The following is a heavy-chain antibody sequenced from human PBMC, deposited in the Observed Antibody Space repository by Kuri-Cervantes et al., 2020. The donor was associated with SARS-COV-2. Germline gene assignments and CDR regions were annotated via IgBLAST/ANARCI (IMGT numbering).Heavy chain of an antibody. Sequence: SETLSLTCTVSGGSISSGGYYWSWIRQPPGKGLEWIGYIYHSGSTYYNPSLKSRVTISVDTSKNQFSLKLSSVTAADTAVYYCARDKDFWSGPGVNWFDPWGQGTLVTVSS. D-gene: IGHD3-3*01. J-gene: IGHJ5*02. CDR2: IYHSGST. CDR3: ARDKDFWSGPGVNWFDP. V-gene: IGHV4-30-2*01. CDR1: GGSISSGGYY.